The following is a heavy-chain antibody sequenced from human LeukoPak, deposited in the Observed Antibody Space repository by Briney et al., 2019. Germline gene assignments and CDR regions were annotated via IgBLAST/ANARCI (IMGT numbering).Heavy chain of an antibody. CDR2: IKQDGSEK. Sequence: GGSLRLSCAASGFTFSSYWVSWVRQALGKGLEWVANIKQDGSEKYYVDSVKGRFTISRDNAKNSLYLQMNSLRAEDTAVYYCASGGWHPDYWGQGTLVTVSS. D-gene: IGHD6-19*01. CDR1: GFTFSSYW. CDR3: ASGGWHPDY. J-gene: IGHJ4*02. V-gene: IGHV3-7*03.